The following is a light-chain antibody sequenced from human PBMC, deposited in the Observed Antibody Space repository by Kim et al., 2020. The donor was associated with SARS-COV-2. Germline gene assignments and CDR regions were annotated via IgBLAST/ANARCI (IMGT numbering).Light chain of an antibody. CDR2: STF. CDR3: QHDSDSPHGYS. V-gene: IGKV3-20*01. Sequence: EIVLTQSPGTLSLSPGERAALSCRASQSVSNKYLAWYQQKPGQAPRLLIYSTFNRATGVPDRFSGSGSGTDFTLTISRLEPEDCGVYYCQHDSDSPHGYSFGRGTKLEI. J-gene: IGKJ2*03. CDR1: QSVSNKY.